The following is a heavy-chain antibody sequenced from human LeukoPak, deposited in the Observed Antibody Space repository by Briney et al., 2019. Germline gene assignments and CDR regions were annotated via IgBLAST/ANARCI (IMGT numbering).Heavy chain of an antibody. D-gene: IGHD6-19*01. CDR1: GFMFSSYG. J-gene: IGHJ3*02. CDR3: AKDISGWYGSFAFDI. V-gene: IGHV3-30*02. CDR2: IRYDGNNK. Sequence: GGSLRLSRAASGFMFSSYGMHWVRQAPGKGLEWVAFIRYDGNNKYYADSVKGRFTISRDNSKNTLYMQMNSLRAEDTAVYYCAKDISGWYGSFAFDIWGQGTMVTVSS.